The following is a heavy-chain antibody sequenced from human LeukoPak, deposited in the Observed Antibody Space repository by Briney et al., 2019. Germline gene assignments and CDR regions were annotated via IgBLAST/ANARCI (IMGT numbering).Heavy chain of an antibody. CDR1: GYTFTSYA. CDR2: SNAGNGNT. Sequence: ASVKVSCKASGYTFTSYAMHWVRQAPGQRLEWMGWSNAGNGNTKYSQEFQGRVTITRDTSASTAYMELRSLRSDDTAVYYCALISYCTTVTCYYLDYWGQGTLVTVSS. CDR3: ALISYCTTVTCYYLDY. D-gene: IGHD2-8*01. V-gene: IGHV1-3*02. J-gene: IGHJ4*02.